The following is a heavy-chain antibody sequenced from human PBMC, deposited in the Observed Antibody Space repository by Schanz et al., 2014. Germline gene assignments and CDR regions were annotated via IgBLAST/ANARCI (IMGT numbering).Heavy chain of an antibody. V-gene: IGHV3-23*04. J-gene: IGHJ4*02. CDR1: GFAFSVYC. Sequence: VQMVESGGGVVQPGRSLRLSCAASGFAFSVYCMHWVRQAPGKGLEWVSGISGSGGSTYYADSVKGRFTISRDNSKNTLYLQMNRLRAEDTAVYYCVRDRRFFDRDDLYYFDSWGQGTLVTVSS. CDR3: VRDRRFFDRDDLYYFDS. CDR2: ISGSGGST. D-gene: IGHD3-3*01.